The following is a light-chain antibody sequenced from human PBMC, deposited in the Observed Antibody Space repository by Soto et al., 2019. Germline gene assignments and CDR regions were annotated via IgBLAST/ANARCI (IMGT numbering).Light chain of an antibody. J-gene: IGKJ2*01. CDR3: QQRASWPYT. Sequence: EIVLTQSPATLSLSPGDRATLSCRASESINNFLAWYQQKPGQAPRLLIYDASNRATGIPARFSGSGSGTDLTLTIRSLEPEDFAVYYCQQRASWPYTFCQGTKLEMK. CDR1: ESINNF. CDR2: DAS. V-gene: IGKV3-11*01.